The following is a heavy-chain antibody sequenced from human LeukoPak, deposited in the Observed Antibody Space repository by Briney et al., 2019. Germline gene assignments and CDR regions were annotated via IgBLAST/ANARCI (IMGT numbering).Heavy chain of an antibody. CDR1: GFNFRNYW. Sequence: PGGSLRLSCAASGFNFRNYWMHWVRQAPGQGLVWVSRINSDGGSTSYADSVKGRFTISRDNAENTLYLQINSLRAEDTAVYYCATDEAATGRLDYWGQGTLVTDSS. D-gene: IGHD1-14*01. V-gene: IGHV3-74*01. CDR3: ATDEAATGRLDY. CDR2: INSDGGST. J-gene: IGHJ4*02.